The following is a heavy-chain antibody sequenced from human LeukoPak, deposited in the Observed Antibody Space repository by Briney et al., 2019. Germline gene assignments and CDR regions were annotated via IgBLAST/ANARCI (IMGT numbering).Heavy chain of an antibody. V-gene: IGHV4-30-2*01. J-gene: IGHJ4*02. D-gene: IGHD2-2*02. CDR1: GDSISSGTYS. CDR3: ARGLIVPSTIFDY. CDR2: ISHSGST. Sequence: SLTLSLTCAVSGDSISSGTYSWTWIRQPPGKGLEWIGFISHSGSTYYNPSLKSRVTMSVDRSENQFSLKLSSVTAADTAVYYCARGLIVPSTIFDYWGQRALVTVSS.